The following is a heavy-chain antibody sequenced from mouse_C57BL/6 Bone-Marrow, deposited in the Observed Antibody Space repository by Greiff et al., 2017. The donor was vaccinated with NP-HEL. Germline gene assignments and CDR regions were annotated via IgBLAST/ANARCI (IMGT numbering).Heavy chain of an antibody. CDR2: INPYNGDT. CDR3: ANGCWFAY. D-gene: IGHD2-2*01. CDR1: GYSFTGYF. J-gene: IGHJ3*01. Sequence: EVQLQQSGPELVKPGDSVKISCKASGYSFTGYFMNWVMQSHGKSLEWIGRINPYNGDTDYNQKFKGKATLTVDKSSSTAHMELRSLTSEDSAVYYCANGCWFAYWGQGTLVTVSA. V-gene: IGHV1-20*01.